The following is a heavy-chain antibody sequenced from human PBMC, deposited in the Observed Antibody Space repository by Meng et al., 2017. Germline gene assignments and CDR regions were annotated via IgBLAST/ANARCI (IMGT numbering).Heavy chain of an antibody. CDR2: IYSGGST. J-gene: IGHJ4*02. CDR1: GFTVSSNY. V-gene: IGHV3-53*01. Sequence: GESLKISCAASGFTVSSNYMSWVRQAPGKGLEWVSVIYSGGSTYYADSVKGRFTISRDNSKNTLYLQMNSLRAEDTAVYYCAGTSEYYDSSGYYLDSAFDYWGQGTLVTVSS. D-gene: IGHD3-22*01. CDR3: AGTSEYYDSSGYYLDSAFDY.